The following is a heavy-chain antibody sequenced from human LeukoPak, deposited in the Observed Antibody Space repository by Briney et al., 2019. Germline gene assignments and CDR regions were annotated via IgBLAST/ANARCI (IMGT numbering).Heavy chain of an antibody. V-gene: IGHV4-39*01. D-gene: IGHD6-13*01. J-gene: IGHJ5*02. Sequence: SETLSLTCSVSGGSISSSSYYWGWIRQPPGMGLEWIGSIYYSGITYYNQSLKSRATVSVDTSKNQFSLNLNSVTAADTAVYYCARRNGHSWDVGNWFDPWGRAPWSPSPQ. CDR3: ARRNGHSWDVGNWFDP. CDR2: IYYSGIT. CDR1: GGSISSSSYY.